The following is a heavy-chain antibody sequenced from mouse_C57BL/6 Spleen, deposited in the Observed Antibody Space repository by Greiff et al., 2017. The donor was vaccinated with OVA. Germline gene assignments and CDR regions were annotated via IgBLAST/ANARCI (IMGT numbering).Heavy chain of an antibody. V-gene: IGHV1-15*01. CDR3: TRRTMVP. CDR1: GYTFTDYE. D-gene: IGHD2-2*01. Sequence: VKLQESGAELVRPGASVTLSCKASGYTFTDYEMHWVKQTPVHGLEWIGAIDPETGGTAYNQKFKGKAILTADKSSSTAYMELRSLTSEDSAVYYCTRRTMVPWGQGTLVTVSA. J-gene: IGHJ3*01. CDR2: IDPETGGT.